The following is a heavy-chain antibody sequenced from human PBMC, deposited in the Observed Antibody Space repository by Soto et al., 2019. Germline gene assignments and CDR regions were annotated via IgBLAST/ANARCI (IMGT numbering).Heavy chain of an antibody. D-gene: IGHD5-12*01. Sequence: SETLSLTCTVSGGSISSYYWSWIRQPPGKGLEWIGYIYYSGSTNYNPSLKSRVTISVDTSKNQFSLKLSSVTAADTAVYYCARGRDGYNTHFDYWGQGTLVTVSS. CDR1: GGSISSYY. CDR3: ARGRDGYNTHFDY. J-gene: IGHJ4*02. CDR2: IYYSGST. V-gene: IGHV4-59*01.